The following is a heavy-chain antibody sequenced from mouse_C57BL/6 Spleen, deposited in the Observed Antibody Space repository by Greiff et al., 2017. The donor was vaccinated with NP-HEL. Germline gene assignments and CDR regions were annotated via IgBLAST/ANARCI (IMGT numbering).Heavy chain of an antibody. CDR3: ARGLGSSGGYAMDY. CDR2: INPSNGGT. D-gene: IGHD1-1*01. J-gene: IGHJ4*01. Sequence: QVQLQQPGTELVKPGASVKLSCKASGYTFTSYWMHWVKQRPGQGLEWIGNINPSNGGTNYNEKFKSKATLTVDKSSSTSYMQLSSLTSEDSAVNYCARGLGSSGGYAMDYWGQGTSVTVSS. CDR1: GYTFTSYW. V-gene: IGHV1-53*01.